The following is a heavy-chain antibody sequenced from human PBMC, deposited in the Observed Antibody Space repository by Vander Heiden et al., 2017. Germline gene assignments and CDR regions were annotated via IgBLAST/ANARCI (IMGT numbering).Heavy chain of an antibody. Sequence: GFTFSTYPMHWVRQAPDKGLEWVAVISYDGSNKYYADSVKGRFTISRDNSKNTLYLQMNSLRADDTAVYYCARAQNYDFWSGLNPWGQGTLVTVSS. V-gene: IGHV3-30*01. D-gene: IGHD3-3*01. CDR3: ARAQNYDFWSGLNP. CDR1: GFTFSTYP. CDR2: ISYDGSNK. J-gene: IGHJ5*02.